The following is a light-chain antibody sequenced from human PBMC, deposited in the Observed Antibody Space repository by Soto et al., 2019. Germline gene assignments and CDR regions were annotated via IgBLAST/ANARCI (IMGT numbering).Light chain of an antibody. CDR3: QQSYRTPRT. CDR1: QSISSY. V-gene: IGKV1-39*01. Sequence: DIQMTQSPSSLSASVGDRVTITCRASQSISSYLNWYQQKPGKAPKLLIYAASSLQSGVPSRFSGSGSGTDFTHTISSLQPEDFATYYCQQSYRTPRTFGQGTKLEIK. CDR2: AAS. J-gene: IGKJ2*01.